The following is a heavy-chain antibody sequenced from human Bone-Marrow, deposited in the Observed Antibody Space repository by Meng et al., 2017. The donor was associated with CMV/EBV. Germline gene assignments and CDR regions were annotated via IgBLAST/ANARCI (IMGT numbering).Heavy chain of an antibody. J-gene: IGHJ4*02. CDR1: GFTLSDYY. Sequence: QVQLVESGGGLVKPVGSLRLSCAASGFTLSDYYMSWIRQAPGKGLEWVSYISSSSSYTNYADSVKGRFTISRDNAKNSLYLQMNSLRAEDTAVYYCARRHSSGPYFDYWGQGTLVTVSS. CDR2: ISSSSSYT. D-gene: IGHD6-19*01. V-gene: IGHV3-11*06. CDR3: ARRHSSGPYFDY.